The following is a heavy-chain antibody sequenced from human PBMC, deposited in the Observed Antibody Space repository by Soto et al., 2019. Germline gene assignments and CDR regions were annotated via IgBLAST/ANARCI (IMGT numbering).Heavy chain of an antibody. CDR1: GFTFSSYA. J-gene: IGHJ4*02. D-gene: IGHD3-16*01. CDR3: ARGLGRDIDY. CDR2: ISYDGSNK. Sequence: QVQLVESGGGVVQPGRSLRLSCAASGFTFSSYAMHWVRQAPGKGLDWVAVISYDGSNKYYADSVKGRFTISRDNSKNTLYLQMNSLISEDTAVYYCARGLGRDIDYWGQGTLVTVSS. V-gene: IGHV3-30-3*01.